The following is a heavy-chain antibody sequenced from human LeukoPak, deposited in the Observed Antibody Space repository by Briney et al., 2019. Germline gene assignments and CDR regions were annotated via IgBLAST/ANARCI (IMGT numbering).Heavy chain of an antibody. CDR2: IIDNGRTT. J-gene: IGHJ4*02. CDR1: GFRFSSYA. D-gene: IGHD3-10*01. V-gene: IGHV3-23*01. CDR3: VKGSYGSGSFYNLGFDH. Sequence: SGGSLRLSCVASGFRFSSYAMSWFRQAPGKGLEWVSDIIDNGRTTYYAGSAQGRFTISRDNSKNTLYLQMTSLRAEDTAVYYCVKGSYGSGSFYNLGFDHWGQGTLVTVSS.